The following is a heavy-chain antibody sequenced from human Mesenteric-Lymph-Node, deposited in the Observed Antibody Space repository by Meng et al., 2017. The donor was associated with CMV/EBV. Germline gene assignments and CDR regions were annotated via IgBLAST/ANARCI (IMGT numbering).Heavy chain of an antibody. D-gene: IGHD2-2*01. V-gene: IGHV3-21*01. CDR2: ISSSSSYI. CDR1: GFTFSSYS. Sequence: GGSLRLSCAASGFTFSSYSMNWVRQAPGKGLEWVSSISSSSSYIYYADSVKGRFTISRDNAKNSLYLQMNSLRAEDTAVYYCARGPGYCSSSSCYGYDFSGMDVWGQGTTVTVSS. CDR3: ARGPGYCSSSSCYGYDFSGMDV. J-gene: IGHJ6*02.